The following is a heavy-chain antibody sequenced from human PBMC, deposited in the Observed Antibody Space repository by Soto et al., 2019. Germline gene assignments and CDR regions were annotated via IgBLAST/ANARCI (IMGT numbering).Heavy chain of an antibody. V-gene: IGHV1-8*01. D-gene: IGHD3-22*01. Sequence: QVQLVQSGAEVKKPGASVKVSCKASGYTFTNYDINWVRQATGQGLEWMGWMNANSGKTGYARKFQGRVAMTRNTSISTAYMELSSLRSEDTAVYYCARGTLLLDTWVLDVWGQGTTVTVSS. CDR3: ARGTLLLDTWVLDV. CDR2: MNANSGKT. CDR1: GYTFTNYD. J-gene: IGHJ6*02.